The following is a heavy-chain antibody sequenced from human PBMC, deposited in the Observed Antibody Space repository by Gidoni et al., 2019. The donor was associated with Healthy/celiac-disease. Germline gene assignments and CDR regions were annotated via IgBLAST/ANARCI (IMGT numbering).Heavy chain of an antibody. CDR1: GGTFSSYA. CDR2: IIPIFGTA. CDR3: ARESGYYDSSGYRDYYGMDV. Sequence: QVQLVQSGAEVKKPGSSVKVSCKASGGTFSSYAISWVRQAPGQGLEWMGGIIPIFGTANYAQKFQGRVTITADESTSTAYMELSSLRSEDTAVYYCARESGYYDSSGYRDYYGMDVWGQGTTVTVSS. D-gene: IGHD3-22*01. V-gene: IGHV1-69*01. J-gene: IGHJ6*02.